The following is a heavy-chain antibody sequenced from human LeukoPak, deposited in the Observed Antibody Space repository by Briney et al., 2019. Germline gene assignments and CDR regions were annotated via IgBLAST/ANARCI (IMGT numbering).Heavy chain of an antibody. J-gene: IGHJ4*02. D-gene: IGHD3-10*01. V-gene: IGHV1-3*01. CDR2: INAGNGNT. Sequence: ASVKVSCKASGYTFTSYAMHWVRQAPGQRLEWMEWINAGNGNTKYSQKFQGRVTITRSTSASTAYMELSSLRSEDTAVYYCARDFAGGSGSYSYIFDYWGQGTLVTVSS. CDR3: ARDFAGGSGSYSYIFDY. CDR1: GYTFTSYA.